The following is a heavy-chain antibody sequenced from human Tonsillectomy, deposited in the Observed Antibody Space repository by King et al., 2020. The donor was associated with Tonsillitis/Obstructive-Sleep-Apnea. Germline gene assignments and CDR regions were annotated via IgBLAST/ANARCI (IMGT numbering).Heavy chain of an antibody. CDR2: IYSGAYT. D-gene: IGHD6-19*01. CDR1: GFSVSTNH. V-gene: IGHV3-66*01. J-gene: IGHJ4*02. Sequence: VQLVESGGGLVQSGGSLRLSCAASGFSVSTNHMSWVRQAPGKGLEWVSIIYSGAYTYYADSVKGRFTISRDNSKNTLYLQMNSLRPEDTAVYYCARGKAVAGTRSFDYWAREPWSPSPQ. CDR3: ARGKAVAGTRSFDY.